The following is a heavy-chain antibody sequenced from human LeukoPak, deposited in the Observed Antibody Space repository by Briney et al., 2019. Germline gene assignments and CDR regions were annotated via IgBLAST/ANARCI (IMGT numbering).Heavy chain of an antibody. CDR2: INPSGGST. D-gene: IGHD3-22*01. CDR1: GYTFTSYD. CDR3: ARAPRVITTKGGAFDI. V-gene: IGHV1-46*01. Sequence: GASVKVSCKASGYTFTSYDINWVRQATGQGLEWMGIINPSGGSTSYAQKFQGRVTMTRDMSTSTVYMELSSLRSEDTAVYYCARAPRVITTKGGAFDIWGQGTMVTVSS. J-gene: IGHJ3*02.